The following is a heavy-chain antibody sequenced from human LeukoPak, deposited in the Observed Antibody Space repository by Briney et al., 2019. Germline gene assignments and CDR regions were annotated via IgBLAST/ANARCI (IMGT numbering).Heavy chain of an antibody. CDR2: INWNGAST. Sequence: PGGSLRLSCAASGFRFDDHGMSWVRQVPGEGLEWVSGINWNGASTGYGDSVKGRFTISRDNSKNTLYLQMNSLRAEDTAVYYCARSNYLEYYYDSSGYYRGYNWFDPWGQGTLVTVSS. CDR3: ARSNYLEYYYDSSGYYRGYNWFDP. D-gene: IGHD3-22*01. V-gene: IGHV3-20*04. J-gene: IGHJ5*02. CDR1: GFRFDDHG.